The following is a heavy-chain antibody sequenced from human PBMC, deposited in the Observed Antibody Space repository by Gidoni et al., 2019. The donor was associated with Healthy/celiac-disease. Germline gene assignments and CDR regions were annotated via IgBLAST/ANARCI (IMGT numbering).Heavy chain of an antibody. D-gene: IGHD6-13*01. V-gene: IGHV3-23*04. CDR1: GFTFSSYA. CDR2: ISGSGGST. J-gene: IGHJ1*01. Sequence: EVQLVESGGGLVQPGGSLRLSCAASGFTFSSYAMSWVRQAPGKGLEWVSAISGSGGSTYYADSVKGRFTISRDNSKNTLYLQMNSLRAEDTAVYYCAKDPTRGGQQLGYFQHWGQGTLVTVSS. CDR3: AKDPTRGGQQLGYFQH.